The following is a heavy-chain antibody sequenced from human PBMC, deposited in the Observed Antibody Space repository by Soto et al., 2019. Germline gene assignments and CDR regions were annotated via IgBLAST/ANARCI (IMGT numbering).Heavy chain of an antibody. CDR3: AREAA. Sequence: SGALCLTGTISGGAVSSGNYYWPWIRQPPGKGLEWIGYIYSSGSTNYNPSLKNRVTISVDTSKNQFSLKLSSVTAADTAVYYCAREAAWGQGTLVTVSS. J-gene: IGHJ5*02. CDR2: IYSSGST. V-gene: IGHV4-61*01. CDR1: GGAVSSGNYY.